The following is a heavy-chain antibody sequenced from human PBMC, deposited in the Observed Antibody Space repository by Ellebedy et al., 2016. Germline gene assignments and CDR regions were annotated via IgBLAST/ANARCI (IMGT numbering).Heavy chain of an antibody. CDR1: GGSISSYY. Sequence: SETLSLXCTVSGGSISSYYWSWIRQPPGKGLEWIGRVYTSGSTNYNPSLKSRVTMSVDTSKNQFSLKLSSVTAADTAMYYCARAFNFGVGWFDPWGQGTLVTVSS. D-gene: IGHD3-3*01. CDR2: VYTSGST. V-gene: IGHV4-4*07. CDR3: ARAFNFGVGWFDP. J-gene: IGHJ5*02.